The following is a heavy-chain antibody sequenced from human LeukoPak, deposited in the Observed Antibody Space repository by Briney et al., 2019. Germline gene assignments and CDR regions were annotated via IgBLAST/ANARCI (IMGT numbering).Heavy chain of an antibody. CDR2: MNSDGSSI. J-gene: IGHJ4*02. D-gene: IGHD6-13*01. CDR3: ARGESSSWYD. CDR1: GFTFSPYR. V-gene: IGHV3-74*01. Sequence: PGGSLRLSCAASGFTFSPYRMHWVRQGPGKGLVWVSGMNSDGSSIVYADSVKGRFTTSRDNAKNTLYLQMNSLRAEDTAVYYCARGESSSWYDWGQGTLVTVSS.